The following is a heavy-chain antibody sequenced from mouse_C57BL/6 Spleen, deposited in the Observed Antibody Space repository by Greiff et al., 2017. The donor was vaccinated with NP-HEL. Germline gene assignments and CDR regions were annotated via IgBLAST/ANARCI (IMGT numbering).Heavy chain of an antibody. CDR1: GYTFTDYY. D-gene: IGHD1-1*01. CDR2: INPYNGGT. Sequence: EVQLQQSGPVLVKPGASVKMSCKASGYTFTDYYMNWVKQSHGKSLEWIGVINPYNGGTSYNQKFKGKATLTVDKPSSTAYMELNSLTSEDSAVYYCARSYYGSSYGDAMDYWGQGTSVTVSS. CDR3: ARSYYGSSYGDAMDY. J-gene: IGHJ4*01. V-gene: IGHV1-19*01.